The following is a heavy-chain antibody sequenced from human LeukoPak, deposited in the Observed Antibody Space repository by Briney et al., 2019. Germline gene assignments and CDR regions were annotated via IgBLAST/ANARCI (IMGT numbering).Heavy chain of an antibody. D-gene: IGHD3-16*01. CDR1: GGSISSSSYY. CDR3: ARITLGYFDY. J-gene: IGHJ4*02. Sequence: SETLSLTCTVSGGSISSSSYYWGWIRQPPGKGLEWIGSIYYNGSTYYNPSLKSRVTISVDTSKNQFSLKLSSVTAADTAVYYCARITLGYFDYWGQGTLVTVSS. V-gene: IGHV4-39*01. CDR2: IYYNGST.